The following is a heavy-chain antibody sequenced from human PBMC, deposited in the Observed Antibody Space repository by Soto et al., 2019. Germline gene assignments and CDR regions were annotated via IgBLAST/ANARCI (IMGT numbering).Heavy chain of an antibody. CDR2: TYYRSKWYN. D-gene: IGHD2-2*02. V-gene: IGHV6-1*01. CDR1: GDSVSSNSAA. CDR3: AREDLFGSVVVVQAALPGLGMDV. Sequence: SQTLSLTCAISGDSVSSNSAAWNWIRQSPSRGLEWLGRTYYRSKWYNDYAVSVKSRITINPDTSKNQFSLQLNSVTPEDTAVYYCAREDLFGSVVVVQAALPGLGMDVWGQGTTVTVSS. J-gene: IGHJ6*02.